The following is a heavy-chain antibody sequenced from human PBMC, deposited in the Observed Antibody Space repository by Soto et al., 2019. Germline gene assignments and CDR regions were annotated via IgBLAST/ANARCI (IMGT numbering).Heavy chain of an antibody. J-gene: IGHJ4*02. Sequence: TLSLTCTVSGGSISSYYWSWIRQPPGKGLEWIGYIYYSGSTNYNPSLKSRDTISVNTSKNQFSLKLRSVTAADKTEYYCARFPTWYDSSGYYSKWGQGTLVTVPQ. V-gene: IGHV4-59*01. CDR3: ARFPTWYDSSGYYSK. CDR1: GGSISSYY. D-gene: IGHD3-22*01. CDR2: IYYSGST.